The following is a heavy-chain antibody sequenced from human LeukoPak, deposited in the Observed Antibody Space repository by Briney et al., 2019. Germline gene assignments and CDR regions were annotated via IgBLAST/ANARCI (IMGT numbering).Heavy chain of an antibody. V-gene: IGHV4-61*02. Sequence: SQTLSLTCTVSGGSISSGSYYWSWIRQPAGKGLEWIGRIYTSGSTNYNPSLKSRVTISVDTSKNQFSLKLSSVTAADTAVFYCARHPISPYCTTTSCYRRAFDIWGQGTMVTVSS. CDR3: ARHPISPYCTTTSCYRRAFDI. CDR1: GGSISSGSYY. J-gene: IGHJ3*02. D-gene: IGHD2-2*01. CDR2: IYTSGST.